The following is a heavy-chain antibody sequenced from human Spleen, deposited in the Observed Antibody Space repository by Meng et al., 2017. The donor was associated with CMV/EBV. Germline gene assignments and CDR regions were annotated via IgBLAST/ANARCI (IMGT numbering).Heavy chain of an antibody. Sequence: GGSLRLSCKGSGYSFSRYWIGWVRQMPGKGLEWMGIIYPGDSDIKYSPSFQGQVTFSADKSINTAYLQWSSLKASDTAMYYCARHRITGGYHLDYWGQGTLVTVSS. D-gene: IGHD2-8*02. J-gene: IGHJ4*02. V-gene: IGHV5-51*01. CDR2: IYPGDSDI. CDR3: ARHRITGGYHLDY. CDR1: GYSFSRYW.